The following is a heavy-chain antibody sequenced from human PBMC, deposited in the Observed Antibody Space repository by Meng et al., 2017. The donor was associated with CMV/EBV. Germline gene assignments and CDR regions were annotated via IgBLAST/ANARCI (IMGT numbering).Heavy chain of an antibody. CDR3: AKPHACGYSGYDCPYGMDV. D-gene: IGHD5-12*01. V-gene: IGHV4-61*01. CDR2: IYYSGST. J-gene: IGHJ6*02. CDR1: GGSVSSGSYY. Sequence: SETLSLTCTVSGGSVSSGSYYWSWIRQPPGMGLEWIGYIYYSGSTNYNPSLKSQVTISRDNAKNSLYLQMNSLRAEDTAVYYCAKPHACGYSGYDCPYGMDVWGQGTTVTVSS.